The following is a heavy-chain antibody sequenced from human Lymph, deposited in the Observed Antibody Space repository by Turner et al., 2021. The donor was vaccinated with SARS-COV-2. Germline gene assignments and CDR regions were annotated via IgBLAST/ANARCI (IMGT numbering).Heavy chain of an antibody. CDR3: AKGRRFGMDV. CDR2: ISWNSVSI. CDR1: GFTFDEYV. J-gene: IGHJ6*02. V-gene: IGHV3-9*01. Sequence: EVQLVESGGGLVQPGRSLRLSCAASGFTFDEYVMHWVRQAPGKGLDWVSGISWNSVSIGYADSVKGRFTISRDNAKNSLYLQMNSLRAEDTALYYCAKGRRFGMDVWGQGTTVTVSS.